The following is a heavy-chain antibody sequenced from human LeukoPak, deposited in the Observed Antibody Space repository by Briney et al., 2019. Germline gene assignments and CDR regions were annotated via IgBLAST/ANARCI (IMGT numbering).Heavy chain of an antibody. J-gene: IGHJ4*02. CDR3: AKAGVISGWDY. CDR2: IGEEKSGSWT. Sequence: GGSLRLSCAASGFTLSNYPMGWVRQAPVKGLEWLSGIGEEKSGSWTKSADSVKGRFTISRDNSENTLYLQMDSLTVEDTAVYYCAKAGVISGWDYWGQGVLVTVSS. CDR1: GFTLSNYP. D-gene: IGHD3-3*02. V-gene: IGHV3-23*01.